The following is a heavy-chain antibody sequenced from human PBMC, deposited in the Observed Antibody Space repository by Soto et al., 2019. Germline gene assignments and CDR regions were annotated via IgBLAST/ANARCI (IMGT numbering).Heavy chain of an antibody. D-gene: IGHD6-19*01. CDR2: ISGSGAAT. J-gene: IGHJ2*01. Sequence: EVQLLESGGDFVQPGGSLRLSCAASGFTFSRSAMSWVRQAPGKGLEWVSSISGSGAATYYADSVKGRFTISRDNSKTTLFLQINSLRVEDTVVYYCAKGTETVAGNYFDLWGRGTLVTVSS. CDR1: GFTFSRSA. CDR3: AKGTETVAGNYFDL. V-gene: IGHV3-23*01.